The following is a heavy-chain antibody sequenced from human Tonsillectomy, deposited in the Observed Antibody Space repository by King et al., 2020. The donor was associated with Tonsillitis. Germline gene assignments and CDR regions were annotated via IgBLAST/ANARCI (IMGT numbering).Heavy chain of an antibody. CDR1: GASISSGGYY. J-gene: IGHJ4*02. V-gene: IGHV4-31*03. D-gene: IGHD3-10*01. CDR2: KYYSGSA. CDR3: ARVGTFWSGERNFDY. Sequence: QLQESGPGLVKPSQTLSLTCTVSGASISSGGYYWSWIRQHPGKGLEWIGYKYYSGSAYYNPSLNSRVTISVDTSKNQFSLKLSSVTAADTAVYYCARVGTFWSGERNFDYWGQGTLVTVSS.